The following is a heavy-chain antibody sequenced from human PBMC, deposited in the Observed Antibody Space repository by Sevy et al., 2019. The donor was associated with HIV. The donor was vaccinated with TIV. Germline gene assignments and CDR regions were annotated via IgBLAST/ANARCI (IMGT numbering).Heavy chain of an antibody. Sequence: GGFLRLSCAASGFTFSSYGMHWVRQAPGKGLEWVAVISYDGSNKYYADSVKGRFTISRDNSKNTLYLQMNVLRAEDTAVYYCAKDRYCSGGSCYWVGDYYYGMDVWGQGTTVTVSS. D-gene: IGHD2-15*01. CDR2: ISYDGSNK. CDR1: GFTFSSYG. CDR3: AKDRYCSGGSCYWVGDYYYGMDV. J-gene: IGHJ6*02. V-gene: IGHV3-30*18.